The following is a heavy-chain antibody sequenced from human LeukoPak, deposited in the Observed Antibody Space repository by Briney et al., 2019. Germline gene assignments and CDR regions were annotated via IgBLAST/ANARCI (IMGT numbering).Heavy chain of an antibody. V-gene: IGHV4-61*08. D-gene: IGHD2-21*01. CDR3: ARGVVIAPQTFDY. Sequence: SETLSLTCAVSGGSISSGGYSWSWIRQPPGKGLEWIGYIYYSGSTNYNPSLKSRVTISVDTSKNQFSLKLSSVTAADTAVYYCARGVVIAPQTFDYWGQGTLVTVSS. J-gene: IGHJ4*02. CDR1: GGSISSGGYS. CDR2: IYYSGST.